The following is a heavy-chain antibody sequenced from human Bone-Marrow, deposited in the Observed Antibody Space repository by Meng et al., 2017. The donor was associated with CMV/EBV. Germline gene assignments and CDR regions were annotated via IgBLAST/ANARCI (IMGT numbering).Heavy chain of an antibody. CDR2: IYYSGST. D-gene: IGHD2-2*01. CDR3: ARTPPLGYCSSTSCPRQLYYYYGMDV. Sequence: SETLSLTCTVSGGSISSRTYYWGWSRQPPGKGLEWIGSIYYSGSTYYSPSLKSRVTISVDTSKNQFSLKLSSAIAADTAVYYCARTPPLGYCSSTSCPRQLYYYYGMDVWGQGTTITVSS. J-gene: IGHJ6*02. CDR1: GGSISSRTYY. V-gene: IGHV4-39*01.